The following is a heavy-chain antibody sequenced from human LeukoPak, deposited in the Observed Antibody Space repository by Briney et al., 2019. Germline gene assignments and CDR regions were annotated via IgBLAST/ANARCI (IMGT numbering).Heavy chain of an antibody. D-gene: IGHD3-22*01. Sequence: ASVKVSCKASGYSFTSYYITWVRQAPGQGLEWMGWISAYNDKTNYAPMLQGRLTMATDTSTSTTYMELGSLRSDDTAFYYCARGLYFHDSRGLDYWGQGTLVTVSS. CDR2: ISAYNDKT. V-gene: IGHV1-18*01. CDR3: ARGLYFHDSRGLDY. J-gene: IGHJ4*02. CDR1: GYSFTSYY.